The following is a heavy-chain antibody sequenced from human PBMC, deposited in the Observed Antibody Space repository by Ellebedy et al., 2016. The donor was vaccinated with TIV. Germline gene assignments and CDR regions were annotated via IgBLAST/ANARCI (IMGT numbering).Heavy chain of an antibody. Sequence: GESLKISXAPSGFSVSGYAMTWVRQAPGKGLEWVSIFSGNAGTTHYADSVKGRFTVSRDNFKNTQYLQMNSLRAEDTAVYYCAREYPHQDYWGQGTLVTVSS. J-gene: IGHJ4*02. CDR3: AREYPHQDY. D-gene: IGHD2-2*02. CDR1: GFSVSGYA. CDR2: FSGNAGTT. V-gene: IGHV3-23*01.